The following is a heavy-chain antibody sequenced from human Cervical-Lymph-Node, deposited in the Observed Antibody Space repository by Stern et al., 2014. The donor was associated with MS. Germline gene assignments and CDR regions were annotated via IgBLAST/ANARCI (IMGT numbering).Heavy chain of an antibody. V-gene: IGHV1-69*09. D-gene: IGHD2-15*01. Sequence: VQLVASGAEVKKPGSSMNVSCKTSGGTFSSSYAITWLRQAPGQGLEWMGRIIPILGLANYAHNFQGRVTITADTSTNTTYLELSSLRSEDTAVYYCARGIVSNRAAATQHNLFDPWGQGTLVTVSS. J-gene: IGHJ5*02. CDR2: IIPILGLA. CDR1: GGTFSSSYA. CDR3: ARGIVSNRAAATQHNLFDP.